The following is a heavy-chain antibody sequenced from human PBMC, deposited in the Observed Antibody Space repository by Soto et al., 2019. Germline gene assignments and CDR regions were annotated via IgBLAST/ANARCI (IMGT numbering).Heavy chain of an antibody. CDR2: IYHSGST. CDR3: ARGPASVGY. V-gene: IGHV4-4*02. CDR1: GGSISSSNW. J-gene: IGHJ4*02. Sequence: QVQLQESGPGLVKPSGTLSLTCAVSGGSISSSNWWSWVRQPPGKGLEWSGEIYHSGSTNYNPSHKGRVTISVDKSNNQFSLKLSSVTAADTAVYYCARGPASVGYWGQGTLVTVSS. D-gene: IGHD1-26*01.